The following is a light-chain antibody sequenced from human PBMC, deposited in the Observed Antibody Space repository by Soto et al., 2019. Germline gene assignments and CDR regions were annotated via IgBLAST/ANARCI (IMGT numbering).Light chain of an antibody. CDR2: DAS. J-gene: IGKJ1*01. CDR3: QHYIKWPT. CDR1: QSVSSR. Sequence: EIVMTQSPATLSVSPGERATLSCRASQSVSSRLAWYQQKPGQAPRLLIHDASTRATGIPARFSGSGSGTYFPLTISSLQSEDFAVYYWQHYIKWPTFGQGTKVEIK. V-gene: IGKV3-15*01.